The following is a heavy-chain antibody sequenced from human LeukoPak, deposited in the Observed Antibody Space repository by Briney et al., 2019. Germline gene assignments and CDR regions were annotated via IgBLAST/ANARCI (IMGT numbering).Heavy chain of an antibody. Sequence: GRSLRLSCAASGFTSSGYPMHWVRQAPGKGLDWVAIISDDGGRKFYADSEKGRFTISRDNSKNTLYLQMNSLRAEDTAVYYCARGIYSNGNMNDYWGQGTLVTVSS. D-gene: IGHD4-11*01. J-gene: IGHJ4*02. CDR3: ARGIYSNGNMNDY. CDR1: GFTSSGYP. V-gene: IGHV3-30*04. CDR2: ISDDGGRK.